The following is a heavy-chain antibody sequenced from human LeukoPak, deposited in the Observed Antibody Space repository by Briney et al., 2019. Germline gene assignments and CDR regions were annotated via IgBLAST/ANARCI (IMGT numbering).Heavy chain of an antibody. CDR1: GYTFTSYD. V-gene: IGHV1-8*01. D-gene: IGHD3-10*01. Sequence: SVKVSCKASGYTFTSYDIHWVRPAAGQGLAWMGLMNPYSCNTGYAQKFQGRVTMTRHTSIRTAYMEVNSVRSEDTAVYYCARGSGDGMDVWGQGTTVTVSS. J-gene: IGHJ6*02. CDR2: MNPYSCNT. CDR3: ARGSGDGMDV.